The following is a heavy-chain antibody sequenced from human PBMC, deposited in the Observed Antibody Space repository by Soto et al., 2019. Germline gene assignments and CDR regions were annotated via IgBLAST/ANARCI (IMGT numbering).Heavy chain of an antibody. J-gene: IGHJ6*04. V-gene: IGHV4-34*01. Sequence: SETLSLTCAVYGGSFSGYYWSWIRQPPGEGLEWIGEINHSGETNYNPSLKSRVTISKDTSKTQFSLTLSSVTAADTAVFYCAGVSVYFYYYFMEIWGKGTTVTVSS. CDR2: INHSGET. CDR1: GGSFSGYY. CDR3: AGVSVYFYYYFMEI. D-gene: IGHD1-20*01.